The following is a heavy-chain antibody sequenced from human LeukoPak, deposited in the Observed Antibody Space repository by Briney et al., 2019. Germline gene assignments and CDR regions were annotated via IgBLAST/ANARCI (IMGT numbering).Heavy chain of an antibody. CDR1: GGPFSGYY. J-gene: IGHJ5*02. V-gene: IGHV4-34*01. CDR2: INHSGST. D-gene: IGHD2-2*02. CDR3: ARRYCSSTSCYTVNWFDP. Sequence: SETLSLTCAVYGGPFSGYYWSWIRQPPGKGLEWIGEINHSGSTNYNPSLKSRVTISVDTSKNQFSLKLSSVTAADTAVYYCARRYCSSTSCYTVNWFDPWGQGTLVTVSS.